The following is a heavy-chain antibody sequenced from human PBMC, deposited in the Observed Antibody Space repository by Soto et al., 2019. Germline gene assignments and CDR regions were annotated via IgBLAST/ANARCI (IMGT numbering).Heavy chain of an antibody. CDR1: GDSINNYY. Sequence: SETLSLTCTVSGDSINNYYWSWMRLPAGKGLEWIGRIYSNGNTYYNPSLKSRVSMSVDTSKNQFSLILKTVTAADTAVCYCARGGAVATTAHFDHWGQGTLVTVSS. CDR2: IYSNGNT. J-gene: IGHJ4*02. V-gene: IGHV4-4*07. CDR3: ARGGAVATTAHFDH. D-gene: IGHD5-12*01.